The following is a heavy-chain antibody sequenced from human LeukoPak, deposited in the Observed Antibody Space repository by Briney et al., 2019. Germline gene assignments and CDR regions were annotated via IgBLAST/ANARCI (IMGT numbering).Heavy chain of an antibody. J-gene: IGHJ4*02. D-gene: IGHD3-10*01. CDR3: ARDSGERGSGSYLIAY. CDR1: GYTFTSYY. Sequence: GASVKVSCKTSGYTFTSYYMHWVRQAPGQGLEWMGVINPTGSSTNYAEKFQGRVTMTRDTSISTAYMELSRLGSDDTAVYYCARDSGERGSGSYLIAYWGQGTLVTVSS. V-gene: IGHV1-2*02. CDR2: INPTGSST.